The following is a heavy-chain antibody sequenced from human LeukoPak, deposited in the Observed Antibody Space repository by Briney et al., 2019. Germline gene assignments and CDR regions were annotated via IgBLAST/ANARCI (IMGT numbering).Heavy chain of an antibody. V-gene: IGHV1-69*05. CDR1: GGTFSSYA. D-gene: IGHD3-9*01. CDR3: ARAGYFDWLGLDY. CDR2: IIPIFGTA. Sequence: GASVNVSCKASGGTFSSYAISWVRQAPGQGLEWMGGIIPIFGTANYAQKFQGRVTITTDESTSTAYMELSSLRSEDTAVYYCARAGYFDWLGLDYWGQGTLVTVSS. J-gene: IGHJ4*02.